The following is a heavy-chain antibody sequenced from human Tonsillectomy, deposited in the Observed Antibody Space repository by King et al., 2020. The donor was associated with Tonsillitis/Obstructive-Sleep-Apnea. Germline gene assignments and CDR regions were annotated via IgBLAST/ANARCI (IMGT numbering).Heavy chain of an antibody. J-gene: IGHJ3*02. CDR2: FDTEDGET. Sequence: VQLVQSGAEVKKPGASVKVSCKVSGYTLTEISMHWVRQAPGKGLEWMGGFDTEDGETIYEQKFQGRVTMTEDTSTDTAYMELSSLRSEDTAVYYCATDHYDSSGYYYQRDAFDIWRQGTMVTVSS. CDR3: ATDHYDSSGYYYQRDAFDI. V-gene: IGHV1-24*01. D-gene: IGHD3-22*01. CDR1: GYTLTEIS.